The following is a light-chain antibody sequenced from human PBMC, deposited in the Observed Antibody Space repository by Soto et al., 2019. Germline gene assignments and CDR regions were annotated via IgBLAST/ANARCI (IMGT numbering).Light chain of an antibody. Sequence: EIVLTQSPGTLSWSPGERATLPCGASQSVGTNLAWYQQKPGQAPRLLISGASSRATGIPDRFSGSGSGTDFTLTISRLEPEDFAMYYCQQYAASPITFGQGTRLEIK. J-gene: IGKJ5*01. CDR1: QSVGTN. V-gene: IGKV3-20*01. CDR2: GAS. CDR3: QQYAASPIT.